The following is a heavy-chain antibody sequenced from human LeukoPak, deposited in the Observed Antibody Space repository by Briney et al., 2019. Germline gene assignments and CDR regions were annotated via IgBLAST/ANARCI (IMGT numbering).Heavy chain of an antibody. J-gene: IGHJ5*02. Sequence: PGGSLRLSCVAFGFTFSSYSMNWVRQAPGKGLEWISYISSSSSNTYYADSVKGRFTISRDNAKNSLYLQMNSLRDEDTAVYYCASLRFFQWLSPQFDPWGQGTLVTVSS. CDR1: GFTFSSYS. V-gene: IGHV3-21*06. CDR3: ASLRFFQWLSPQFDP. D-gene: IGHD3-3*01. CDR2: ISSSSSNT.